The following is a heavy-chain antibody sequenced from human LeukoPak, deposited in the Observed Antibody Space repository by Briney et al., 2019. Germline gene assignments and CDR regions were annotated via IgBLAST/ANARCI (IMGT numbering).Heavy chain of an antibody. CDR2: ISSSSSTI. CDR1: GFTFSSYS. D-gene: IGHD1-26*01. J-gene: IGHJ6*03. CDR3: ARYSGSYQYYYYYMDV. V-gene: IGHV3-48*01. Sequence: GGSLRLSCAASGFTFSSYSMNWVRQAPGKGLEWVSYISSSSSTIYYADSVKGRFTISRDNAKNSLYLQMNSLRAEDTAVYYCARYSGSYQYYYYYMDVWGKGTTVTVSS.